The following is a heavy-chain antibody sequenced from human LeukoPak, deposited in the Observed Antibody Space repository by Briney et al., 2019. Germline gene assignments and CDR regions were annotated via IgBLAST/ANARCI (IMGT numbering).Heavy chain of an antibody. CDR1: GFTFNIYA. Sequence: GGSLRLSCAASGFTFNIYAMTWVRQAPGKGPEWVSAISDNGRSTYHADSVKGRFTISRDNSKNTLYLQMNSLRAEDTAIYYCSSSLNILIDVEYVKWGPGTLVTVSS. J-gene: IGHJ4*02. CDR3: SSSLNILIDVEYVK. D-gene: IGHD2-15*01. V-gene: IGHV3-23*01. CDR2: ISDNGRST.